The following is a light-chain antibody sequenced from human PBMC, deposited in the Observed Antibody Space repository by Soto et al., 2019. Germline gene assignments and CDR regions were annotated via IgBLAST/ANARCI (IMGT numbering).Light chain of an antibody. V-gene: IGKV3-15*01. J-gene: IGKJ1*01. CDR2: GAS. Sequence: IVMTQSPATLSVFTGGRASLSCRASQSVSNNLAGYQKKPGQAPRLLIYGASTRAAGISVRFSGSGSGTEFTLIISSLQSDDSAVYYCQQYHNAGSTFGQGTKVEI. CDR3: QQYHNAGST. CDR1: QSVSNN.